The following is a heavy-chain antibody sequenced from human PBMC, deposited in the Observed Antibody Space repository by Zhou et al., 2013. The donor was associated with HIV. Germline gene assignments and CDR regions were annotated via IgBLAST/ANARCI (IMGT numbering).Heavy chain of an antibody. CDR3: ARQQASYYYMDV. CDR2: INHYGST. Sequence: QVQLQQWGTGLLKPSETLSLTCAVYGGSFSGYHWSWIRQPPGKGLEWIGEINHYGSTNYNPSLKSRVTISVDTSKNQFSLRLWSVTVADTAVYYCARQQASYYYMDVVGQRGPRSPVSS. V-gene: IGHV4-34*01. D-gene: IGHD6-13*01. J-gene: IGHJ6*03. CDR1: GGSFSGYH.